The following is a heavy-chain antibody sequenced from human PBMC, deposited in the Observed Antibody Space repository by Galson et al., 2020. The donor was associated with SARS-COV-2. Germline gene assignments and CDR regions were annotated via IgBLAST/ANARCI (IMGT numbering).Heavy chain of an antibody. CDR1: GFPLTTSGMC. CDR3: ARTWITRTTSRTFDY. CDR2: IDWNGEK. Sequence: SGPTLVKPTQTLTLTCTFSGFPLTTSGMCVSWILQPPGKPLDWPARIDWNGEKHYKQPLKTRFTISKDTSKNHVVLIMTNMDPVDPAAYYCARTWITRTTSRTFDYWGQGTLGTVSS. V-gene: IGHV2-70*11. J-gene: IGHJ4*02. D-gene: IGHD1-1*01.